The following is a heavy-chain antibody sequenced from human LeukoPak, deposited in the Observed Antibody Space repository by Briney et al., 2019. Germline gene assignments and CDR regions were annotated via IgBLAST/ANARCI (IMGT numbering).Heavy chain of an antibody. D-gene: IGHD2-2*01. Sequence: PSETLSLTCAVSGYSISSGYYWGWIRQPPGMGLEWIGSIYHSGSTYYNPSLKSRVTISVDTSKNQFSLKLSSVTAADTAVYYCASQGYCSSTSCYDSWWFDPWGQGTLVTVSS. CDR1: GYSISSGYY. V-gene: IGHV4-38-2*01. CDR3: ASQGYCSSTSCYDSWWFDP. J-gene: IGHJ5*02. CDR2: IYHSGST.